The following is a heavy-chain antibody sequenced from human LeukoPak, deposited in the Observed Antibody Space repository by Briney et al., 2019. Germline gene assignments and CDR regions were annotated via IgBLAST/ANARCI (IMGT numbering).Heavy chain of an antibody. CDR3: ARDGLSYTNPNNWFDP. Sequence: ASVKVSCKASGYPFTSYYINWVRQAPGQGLEWMGWISAYNGDTNYAQNLQGRVTMTTDTSTDTAYMELRGLRPDDTAVYYCARDGLSYTNPNNWFDPWGQGTLVTVSS. CDR2: ISAYNGDT. V-gene: IGHV1-18*01. J-gene: IGHJ5*02. D-gene: IGHD2-2*02. CDR1: GYPFTSYY.